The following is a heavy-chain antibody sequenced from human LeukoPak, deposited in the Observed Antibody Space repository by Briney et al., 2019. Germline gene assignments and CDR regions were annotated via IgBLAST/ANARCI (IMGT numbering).Heavy chain of an antibody. CDR3: ARAASSGPLYYGMDV. D-gene: IGHD6-25*01. CDR1: GYTFTSYG. J-gene: IGHJ6*02. CDR2: ISAYNGNT. V-gene: IGHV1-18*01. Sequence: ASVKVSCKASGYTFTSYGISWVRQAPGQGLEWMGWISAYNGNTNYAQKLQVRVTMTTDTSTSTAYMELRSLRTDDTAVYYCARAASSGPLYYGMDVWGQGTTVTVSS.